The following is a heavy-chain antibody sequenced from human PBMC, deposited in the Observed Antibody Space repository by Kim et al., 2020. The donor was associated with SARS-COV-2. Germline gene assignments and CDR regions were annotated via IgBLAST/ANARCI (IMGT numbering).Heavy chain of an antibody. CDR2: ISYSGST. D-gene: IGHD3-10*01. Sequence: SETLSRTCTVSGGSISSSNYFWGWIRQPPGKGLEWIGDISYSGSTYYNPSLKSRVTISVDTSKNQFSLKLTSATAADTAVYYCARRDFYGLGGLGLHPWG. J-gene: IGHJ5*02. CDR3: ARRDFYGLGGLGLHP. CDR1: GGSISSSNYF. V-gene: IGHV4-39*01.